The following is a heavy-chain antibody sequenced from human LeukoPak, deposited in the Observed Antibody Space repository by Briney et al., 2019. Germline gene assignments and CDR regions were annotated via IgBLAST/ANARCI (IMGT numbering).Heavy chain of an antibody. CDR2: IYYSGNA. CDR3: ARAKGGYTNGWRFDN. J-gene: IGHJ4*01. D-gene: IGHD6-19*01. Sequence: LDTLSLTCSVSGDSIRDYYWSWLGQPPGKGLEWIGCIYYSGNAKYNPSLKSRVTMSVDTSKNEVSLKLSSVTAAETGVYYCARAKGGYTNGWRFDNWGHGALVTVSS. CDR1: GDSIRDYY. V-gene: IGHV4-59*08.